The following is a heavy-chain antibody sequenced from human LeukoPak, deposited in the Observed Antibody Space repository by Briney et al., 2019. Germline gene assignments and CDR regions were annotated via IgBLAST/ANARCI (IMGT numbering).Heavy chain of an antibody. CDR2: IYTSGST. Sequence: PSETLSLTCTVSGGSISSYYWSWIRQPPGKGLEWIGYIYTSGSTNYNPSLKSRVTISVDTSKNQFSLKLSSVTAADTAVYYCARHGYYGDYGGFDPWRQGTLVTVSS. CDR1: GGSISSYY. V-gene: IGHV4-4*09. J-gene: IGHJ5*02. CDR3: ARHGYYGDYGGFDP. D-gene: IGHD4-17*01.